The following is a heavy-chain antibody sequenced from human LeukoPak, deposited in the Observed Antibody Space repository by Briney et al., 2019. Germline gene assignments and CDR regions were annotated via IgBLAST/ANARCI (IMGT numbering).Heavy chain of an antibody. Sequence: GGSLRLSCAASGFTFSSYAMSWVRQAPGEGLEWVSAISGSGGSTYYADSVKGRFTISRDNSKNTLYLQMNSLRAEDTAVYYCAAMGRDGYNFYYWGQGTLVTVSS. V-gene: IGHV3-23*01. CDR1: GFTFSSYA. J-gene: IGHJ4*02. D-gene: IGHD5-24*01. CDR3: AAMGRDGYNFYY. CDR2: ISGSGGST.